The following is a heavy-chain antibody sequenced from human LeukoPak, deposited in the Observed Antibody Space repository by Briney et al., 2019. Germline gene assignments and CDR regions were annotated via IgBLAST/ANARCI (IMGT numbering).Heavy chain of an antibody. Sequence: GESLKISCKGSGYSFTSYWIGWVRQMPGKGLEWMGIIYPSDSDTRYSPSFQGQVTFSADKSISTAYLQWSSLKASDTAMYYCARRTSDSSGFYLFDYWGQGALVTVSS. CDR2: IYPSDSDT. D-gene: IGHD3-22*01. CDR3: ARRTSDSSGFYLFDY. CDR1: GYSFTSYW. J-gene: IGHJ4*02. V-gene: IGHV5-51*01.